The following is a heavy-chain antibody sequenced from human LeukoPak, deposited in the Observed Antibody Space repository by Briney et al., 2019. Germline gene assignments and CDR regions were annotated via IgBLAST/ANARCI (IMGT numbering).Heavy chain of an antibody. CDR3: ARGGGLDV. J-gene: IGHJ6*02. Sequence: GGSLRLSCAASGFTFSSYNMNWVRQAPGKGLEWVSYMSGSSNYIYYADSVKGRFIISRDNAKNSLYLQMNSLRAEDTAVYFCARGGGLDVWGQGATVTVSS. CDR2: MSGSSNYI. D-gene: IGHD3-16*01. CDR1: GFTFSSYN. V-gene: IGHV3-21*01.